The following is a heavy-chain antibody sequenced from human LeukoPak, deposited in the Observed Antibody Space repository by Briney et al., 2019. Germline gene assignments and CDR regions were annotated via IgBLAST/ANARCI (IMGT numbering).Heavy chain of an antibody. Sequence: GGSLRLSCAASGFTFIKAWMTWVRQAPGKGLECVVRNKSKSDARTTAYAAPVKCRFTISRDDSKNTLYQQMNSLKTEDTAVYYSTTDDFWSGYLSSWGQGTLVTVSS. CDR2: NKSKSDARTT. D-gene: IGHD3-3*01. J-gene: IGHJ4*02. CDR1: GFTFIKAW. V-gene: IGHV3-15*01. CDR3: TTDDFWSGYLSS.